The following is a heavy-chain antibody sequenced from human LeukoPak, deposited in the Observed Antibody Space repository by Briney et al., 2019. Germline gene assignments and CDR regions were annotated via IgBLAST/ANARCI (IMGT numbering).Heavy chain of an antibody. CDR1: GYTFTRHD. Sequence: ASVTVSCKASGYTFTRHDINWVRQATGQAPEWMGWINPNSGVTGYAQRFQGRDTVTRDTSISTAYMELSSLTSEDTAVYYCTRHTSPTFDYWGQGTLVTVSS. V-gene: IGHV1-8*03. CDR2: INPNSGVT. J-gene: IGHJ4*02. D-gene: IGHD2-2*01. CDR3: TRHTSPTFDY.